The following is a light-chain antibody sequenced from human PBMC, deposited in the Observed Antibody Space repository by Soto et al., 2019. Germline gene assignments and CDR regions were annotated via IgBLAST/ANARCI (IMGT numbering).Light chain of an antibody. CDR1: QSVSSN. CDR2: GAS. J-gene: IGKJ1*01. V-gene: IGKV3-15*01. Sequence: EIVMTQSPATLSVSPGERATLSCRASQSVSSNLAWYQHRPGQAPRLLINGASTRATGIPGRFSGSGSGTEVTLTISSLQSEDIAVYFCLQYNNWPPETWTFGPGTKVEI. CDR3: LQYNNWPPETWT.